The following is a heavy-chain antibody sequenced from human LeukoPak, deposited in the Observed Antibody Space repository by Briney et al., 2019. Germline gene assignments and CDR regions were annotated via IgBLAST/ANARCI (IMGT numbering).Heavy chain of an antibody. CDR1: GYTFTGYY. D-gene: IGHD2-2*02. Sequence: GASVKVSCKASGYTFTGYYMHWVRQAPGQGLEWMGRINPNSGGTNYAQKFQGRVTMTRDTSISTAYMEPSRLRSDDTAVYYCARDPFATGYCSSTSCYKGGDYWGQGTLVTVSS. V-gene: IGHV1-2*06. CDR3: ARDPFATGYCSSTSCYKGGDY. CDR2: INPNSGGT. J-gene: IGHJ4*02.